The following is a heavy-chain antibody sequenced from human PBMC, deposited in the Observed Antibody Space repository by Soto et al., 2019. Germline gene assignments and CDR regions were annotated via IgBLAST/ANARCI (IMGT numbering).Heavy chain of an antibody. J-gene: IGHJ6*02. CDR1: GYTFTGYY. Sequence: ASVNVSCKASGYTFTGYYMHWVRQAPGQGLELMGWINPNSGGTNYAQKFQGRVTMTRXXXXXXAXMXLSXXXSDDTAVYYCARDSSSLGMDVWGQGATVTVSS. V-gene: IGHV1-2*02. D-gene: IGHD6-6*01. CDR3: ARDSSSLGMDV. CDR2: INPNSGGT.